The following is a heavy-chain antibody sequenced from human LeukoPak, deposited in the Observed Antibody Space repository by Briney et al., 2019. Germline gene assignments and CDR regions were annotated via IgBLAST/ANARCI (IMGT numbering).Heavy chain of an antibody. CDR2: IYYSGST. D-gene: IGHD3-22*01. J-gene: IGHJ3*02. V-gene: IGHV4-39*07. CDR3: AGRGNYYDSSGYAFDI. CDR1: GGSISSSSYY. Sequence: SETLSLTCTVSGGSISSSSYYWGWIRQPPGKGLEWIGSIYYSGSTYYNPSLKSRVTISVDRSKNQFSLKLSSVTAADTAVYYCAGRGNYYDSSGYAFDIWGQGTMVTVSS.